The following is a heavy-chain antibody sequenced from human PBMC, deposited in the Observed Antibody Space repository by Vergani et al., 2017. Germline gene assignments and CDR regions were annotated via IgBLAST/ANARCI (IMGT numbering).Heavy chain of an antibody. CDR1: FSSYN. CDR2: ISSSSNII. D-gene: IGHD1-26*01. Sequence: FSSYNMNWVRQAPGKGLEWVSYISSSSNIIYYVDSVKGRFTISRDNAKNSLFLQMNSLRAEDTAVYYCAKDSGEGYFFDYWGQGTLVTVSS. V-gene: IGHV3-48*01. CDR3: AKDSGEGYFFDY. J-gene: IGHJ4*02.